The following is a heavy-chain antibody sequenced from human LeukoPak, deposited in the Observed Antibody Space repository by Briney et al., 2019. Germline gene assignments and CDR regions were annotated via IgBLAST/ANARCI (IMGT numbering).Heavy chain of an antibody. CDR3: ARSSDPSDTAMVTYFDY. CDR1: GGSFSGYY. J-gene: IGHJ4*02. D-gene: IGHD5-18*01. CDR2: INHSGST. V-gene: IGHV4-34*01. Sequence: SETLSLTCAVYGGSFSGYYWSWIRQPPGKGLEWIGGINHSGSTNYNPSLKSRVTISVDTSKNQFSLKLSSVTAADTAVYYCARSSDPSDTAMVTYFDYWGQGTLVTVSS.